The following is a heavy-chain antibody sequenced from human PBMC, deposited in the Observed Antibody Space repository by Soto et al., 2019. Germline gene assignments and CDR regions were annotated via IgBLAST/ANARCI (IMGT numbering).Heavy chain of an antibody. CDR2: IYYSGST. J-gene: IGHJ6*02. D-gene: IGHD5-18*01. Sequence: ASETLSLTCTVSGGSISSGGYYWSWIRQHPGKGLEWIGYIYYSGSTYYNPSLKSRVTISVDTSKNQFSLKLSSVTTADTAVYYCARDLGYSYEDGYYYGMDVWGQGTTVTVSS. V-gene: IGHV4-31*03. CDR3: ARDLGYSYEDGYYYGMDV. CDR1: GGSISSGGYY.